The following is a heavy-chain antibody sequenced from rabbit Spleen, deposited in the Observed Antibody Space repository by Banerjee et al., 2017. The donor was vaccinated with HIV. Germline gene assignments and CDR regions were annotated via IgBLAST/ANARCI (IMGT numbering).Heavy chain of an antibody. D-gene: IGHD8-1*01. V-gene: IGHV1S40*01. CDR2: IAGSSSGFT. Sequence: QSLEESGGGLVKPGGSLTLTCKASGFSFSDSDVMCWVGQAPGKGLEWISCIAGSSSGFTYSATWAKGRFTISKTSSTAVTLQMTSLTAADTATYFCARDSGTSFSSYGMDLWGQGTLVTVS. CDR1: GFSFSDSDV. CDR3: ARDSGTSFSSYGMDL. J-gene: IGHJ6*01.